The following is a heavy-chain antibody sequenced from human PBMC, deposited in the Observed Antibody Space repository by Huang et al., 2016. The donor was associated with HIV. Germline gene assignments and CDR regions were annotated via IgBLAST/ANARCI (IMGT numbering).Heavy chain of an antibody. CDR2: ISNDGSNN. V-gene: IGHV3-30-3*01. CDR1: GFPFNNHA. D-gene: IGHD5-18*01. J-gene: IGHJ3*02. CDR3: ARAKDTWDAYDI. Sequence: QVQLVESGGGVVQPGRSLRLSCAASGFPFNNHAMHWVRPASGKGGDWVAVISNDGSNNYYADSVKGRFTISRDSSKSTLFLHMTSLRTEDTAVYYCARAKDTWDAYDIWGQGTMVIVSS.